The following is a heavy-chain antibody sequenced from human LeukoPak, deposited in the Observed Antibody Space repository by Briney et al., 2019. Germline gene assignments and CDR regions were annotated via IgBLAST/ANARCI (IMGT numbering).Heavy chain of an antibody. D-gene: IGHD3-22*01. CDR1: GYTFTGYY. J-gene: IGHJ4*02. CDR2: INPNSGGT. CDR3: ARVPPEGYYDSSGYPFTHFDY. Sequence: ASVKVSCKASGYTFTGYYMHWVRQAPGQGLEWMGWINPNSGGTNYAQKFQGRVIMTRDTSISTAYMELSRLRSDDTAVYYCARVPPEGYYDSSGYPFTHFDYWGQGTLVTVSS. V-gene: IGHV1-2*02.